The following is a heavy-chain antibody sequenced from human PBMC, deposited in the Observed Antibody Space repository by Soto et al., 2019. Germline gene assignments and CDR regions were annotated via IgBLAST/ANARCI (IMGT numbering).Heavy chain of an antibody. CDR2: IRSKTYGGAT. CDR3: SLYYDSSGYYKTPIDR. CDR1: GLSFGDYA. Sequence: EVHLVESGGGLVQPGRSLRLSCTASGLSFGDYAVSWFRQAPGKGLEWVGFIRSKTYGGATESAASVKGRFTISRDDSKSIAYLQMDSLKTEDAAVYFCSLYYDSSGYYKTPIDRWGQGALVTVSS. J-gene: IGHJ5*02. D-gene: IGHD3-22*01. V-gene: IGHV3-49*03.